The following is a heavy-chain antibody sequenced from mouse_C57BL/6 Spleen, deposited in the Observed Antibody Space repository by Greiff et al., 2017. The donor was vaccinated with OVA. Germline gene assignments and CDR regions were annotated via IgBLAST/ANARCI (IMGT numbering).Heavy chain of an antibody. CDR3: AREPDGYYGAY. CDR1: GYAFSSSW. D-gene: IGHD2-3*01. Sequence: VQLQESGPELVKPGASVKISCKASGYAFSSSWMNWVKQRPGKGLEWIGRIYPGDGDTNYNGKFKGKATLTADKSSSTAYMQLSSLTSEDSAVYFCAREPDGYYGAYWGQGTLVTVSA. V-gene: IGHV1-82*01. CDR2: IYPGDGDT. J-gene: IGHJ3*01.